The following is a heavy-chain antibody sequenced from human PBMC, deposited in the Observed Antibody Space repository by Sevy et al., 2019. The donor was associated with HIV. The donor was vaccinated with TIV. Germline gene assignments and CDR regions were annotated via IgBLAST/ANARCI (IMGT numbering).Heavy chain of an antibody. CDR1: GFTFSRCA. Sequence: GGSLRLSCAASGFTFSRCAMNWVRQAPGKGLEWVSDISASGGGKNYADSVKGRFTISRDNSKNTLYLQMNSLRAEDTAVYYCAKGDSSGWHGHFDYWGQGTLVTVSS. CDR3: AKGDSSGWHGHFDY. V-gene: IGHV3-23*01. D-gene: IGHD6-19*01. J-gene: IGHJ4*02. CDR2: ISASGGGK.